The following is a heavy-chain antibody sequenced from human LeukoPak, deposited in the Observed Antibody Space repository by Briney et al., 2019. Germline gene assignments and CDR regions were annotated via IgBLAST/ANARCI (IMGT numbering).Heavy chain of an antibody. Sequence: SETLSLTCTVSGGSISSYYWSWIRQPPGKGLEWIGYIYYSGSTNYNPSLKSRITISVDTSKNQFSLKLSSVTAADTAVYYCAREGGGSYTYAGMDVWGQGTTVTVSS. CDR3: AREGGGSYTYAGMDV. CDR2: IYYSGST. D-gene: IGHD1-26*01. CDR1: GGSISSYY. J-gene: IGHJ6*02. V-gene: IGHV4-59*01.